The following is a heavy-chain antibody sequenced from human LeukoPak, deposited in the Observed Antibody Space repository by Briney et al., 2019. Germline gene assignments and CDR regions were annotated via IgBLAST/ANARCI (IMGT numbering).Heavy chain of an antibody. Sequence: KPSETLSLTCTVSGGSISSSTYYWGWIRQPPGKGLEWIGNIYYSGNTYYNPSLQSRVTISVDTSKNQFSLKLSSVTAADTAVYYCARDGYLAVDYWGQGTLVTVSS. CDR2: IYYSGNT. D-gene: IGHD2-2*03. CDR3: ARDGYLAVDY. J-gene: IGHJ4*02. CDR1: GGSISSSTYY. V-gene: IGHV4-39*07.